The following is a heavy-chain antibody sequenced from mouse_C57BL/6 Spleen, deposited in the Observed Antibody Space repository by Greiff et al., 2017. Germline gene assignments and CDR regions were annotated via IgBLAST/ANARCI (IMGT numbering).Heavy chain of an antibody. CDR3: ARGGNYYGPYYAMDY. D-gene: IGHD1-1*01. J-gene: IGHJ4*01. V-gene: IGHV3-6*01. CDR2: ISYDGSN. Sequence: DVKLQESGPGLVKPSQSLSLTCSVTGYSITSGYYWNWIRQFPGNKLEWMGYISYDGSNNYNPSLKNRISITRDTSKNQFFLKLNSVTTEDTATYYCARGGNYYGPYYAMDYWGQGTSVTVSS. CDR1: GYSITSGYY.